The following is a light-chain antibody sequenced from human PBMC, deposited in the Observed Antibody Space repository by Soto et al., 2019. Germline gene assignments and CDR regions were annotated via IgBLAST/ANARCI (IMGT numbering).Light chain of an antibody. Sequence: QAVVTQPPSVSGAPGQRVTISCTGSSSNIGAGYDVHWYQQLPGTAPKLLIYGNSNRPSGVPDRCSGSKSGTSASLAITGLQAEDEADYYCQSYDSSLSGSGVFGGGTKVTVL. CDR3: QSYDSSLSGSGV. CDR1: SSNIGAGYD. CDR2: GNS. V-gene: IGLV1-40*01. J-gene: IGLJ2*01.